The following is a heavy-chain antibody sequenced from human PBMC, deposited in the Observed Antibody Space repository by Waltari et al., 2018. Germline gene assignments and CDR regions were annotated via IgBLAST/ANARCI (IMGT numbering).Heavy chain of an antibody. CDR1: GFTFSSYA. CDR2: ISDDGSNK. V-gene: IGHV3-30-3*01. Sequence: QVQLVESGGGVVQPGRSLRLSCAASGFTFSSYAMHWVRQAPGKGLDWVAVISDDGSNKYYADSVKGRFTISRDNSKNTLYLQMNSLRAEDTAVYYCARDPPIDIVVVPAAIPAGAFDIWGQGTMVTVSS. D-gene: IGHD2-2*01. J-gene: IGHJ3*02. CDR3: ARDPPIDIVVVPAAIPAGAFDI.